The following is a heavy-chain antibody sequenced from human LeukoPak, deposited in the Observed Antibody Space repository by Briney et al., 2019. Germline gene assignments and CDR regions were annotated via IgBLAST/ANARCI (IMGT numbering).Heavy chain of an antibody. D-gene: IGHD1-26*01. J-gene: IGHJ4*02. CDR2: INPNSGGT. V-gene: IGHV1-2*02. CDR3: ARERSGSDY. Sequence: GASVKVSCKASGYTFTGYYMHWVRQAPGQGLEWMGWINPNSGGTNYAQKFQGRVTMTRDTSISTAYMELSKLRSDDRAVYYCARERSGSDYWGQGTLVTVSS. CDR1: GYTFTGYY.